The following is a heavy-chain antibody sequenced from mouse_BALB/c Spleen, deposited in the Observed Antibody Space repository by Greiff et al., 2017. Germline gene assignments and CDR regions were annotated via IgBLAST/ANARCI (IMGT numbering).Heavy chain of an antibody. Sequence: EVMLVESGGGLVQPGGSLKLSCAASGFTFSSYGMSWVRQTPDKRLELVATINSNGGSTYYPDSVKGRFTISRDNAKNTLYLQMSSLKSEDTAMYYCARDGNYENWYFDVWGAGTTVTVSA. V-gene: IGHV5-6-3*01. CDR3: ARDGNYENWYFDV. CDR1: GFTFSSYG. J-gene: IGHJ1*01. CDR2: INSNGGST. D-gene: IGHD2-1*01.